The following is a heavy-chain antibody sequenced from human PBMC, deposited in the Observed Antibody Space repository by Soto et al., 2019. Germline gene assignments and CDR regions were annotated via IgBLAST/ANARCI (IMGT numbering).Heavy chain of an antibody. V-gene: IGHV1-58*01. CDR3: AADPDILTGLHYYYYYGMDV. J-gene: IGHJ6*02. D-gene: IGHD3-9*01. Sequence: SVKVSCKASGFTFTSSAVQWVRQARGQRLEWIGWIVVGSGNTNYAQKFQERVTITRDMSTSTAYMELSSLRSEDTAVYCCAADPDILTGLHYYYYYGMDVWGQGTTVTVSS. CDR1: GFTFTSSA. CDR2: IVVGSGNT.